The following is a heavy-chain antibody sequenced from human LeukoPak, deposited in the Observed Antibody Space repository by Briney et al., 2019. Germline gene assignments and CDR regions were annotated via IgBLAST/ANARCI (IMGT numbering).Heavy chain of an antibody. D-gene: IGHD3-22*01. CDR3: ARSPADYDSSGY. J-gene: IGHJ4*02. Sequence: GGSLRLSRAASGFTFDDYGMSWVRQAPGKGLEWVSGINWNGGSTGYADSVKGRFTISRDNAKNSLYLQMNSLRAEDTALYYCARSPADYDSSGYWGQGTLVTVSS. V-gene: IGHV3-20*04. CDR2: INWNGGST. CDR1: GFTFDDYG.